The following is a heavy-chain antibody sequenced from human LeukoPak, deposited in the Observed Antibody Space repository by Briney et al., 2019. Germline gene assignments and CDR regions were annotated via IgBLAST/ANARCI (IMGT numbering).Heavy chain of an antibody. D-gene: IGHD2-15*01. J-gene: IGHJ3*02. V-gene: IGHV1-69*13. CDR2: IIPIFGTA. Sequence: SVKVSCKASGYTFTSYYMHWVRQAPGQGLEWMGGIIPIFGTANYAQKFQGRVTITADESTSTAYMELSSLRSEDTAVYYCARDRLGYCSGGSCYSGSDIWGQGTMVTVSS. CDR1: GYTFTSYY. CDR3: ARDRLGYCSGGSCYSGSDI.